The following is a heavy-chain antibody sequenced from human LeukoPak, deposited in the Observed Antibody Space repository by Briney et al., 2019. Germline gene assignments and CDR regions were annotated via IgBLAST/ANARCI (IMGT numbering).Heavy chain of an antibody. CDR3: ASGRYIYDSTGYYSY. J-gene: IGHJ4*02. CDR1: GGSMSSYY. Sequence: PSETLSLTCTVSGGSMSSYYWSWIRRPPGKGLEWIGYIYYSGSTNYNPSLKSRVTISVDTSKSQFSLKLSSVTAADTAVYYCASGRYIYDSTGYYSYWGQGTLVTVSS. CDR2: IYYSGST. V-gene: IGHV4-59*01. D-gene: IGHD3-22*01.